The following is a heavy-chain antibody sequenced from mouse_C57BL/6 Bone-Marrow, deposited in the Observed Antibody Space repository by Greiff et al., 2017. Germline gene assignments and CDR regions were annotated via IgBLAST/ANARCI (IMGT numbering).Heavy chain of an antibody. V-gene: IGHV1-64*01. CDR1: GYTFTSYW. Sequence: QVQLQQPGAELVKPGASVTLSCKASGYTFTSYWMHWVKQRPGQGLEWIGMIHPNSGSTNYNEKFQSKATLTVDKSSSKSYRQLSSRTSEDSAVYYCAPIYINLLYWYVDVWGTGTTVTVSS. CDR2: IHPNSGST. J-gene: IGHJ1*03. D-gene: IGHD2-5*01. CDR3: APIYINLLYWYVDV.